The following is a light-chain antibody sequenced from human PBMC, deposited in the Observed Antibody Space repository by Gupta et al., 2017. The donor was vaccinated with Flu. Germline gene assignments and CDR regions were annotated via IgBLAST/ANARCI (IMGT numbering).Light chain of an antibody. CDR3: MQGASWPWA. CDR2: QVS. V-gene: IGKV2-30*01. CDR1: EGLVYSYGNTY. Sequence: DVVMTQSPLSLSVTLGQPASISCRSKEGLVYSYGNTYLHWFHQRPGQSPRHLIYQVSYRDSGVPDRFSGSGSGTDFTLKISRVEAEDVGIYFCMQGASWPWAFGQGTTVEIK. J-gene: IGKJ1*01.